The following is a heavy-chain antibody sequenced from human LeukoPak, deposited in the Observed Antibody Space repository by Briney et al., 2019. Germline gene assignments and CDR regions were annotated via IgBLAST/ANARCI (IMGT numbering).Heavy chain of an antibody. CDR3: AKDWRRGYSYGFDY. Sequence: GGSLRLSCAASGFTFSSYVMSWVRQAPGKGLEWVSVISGSGGSTYYADSVKGRFTISRDNSKNTLYLQMNSLRAEDTAVYYCAKDWRRGYSYGFDYWGQGTLVTVSS. V-gene: IGHV3-23*01. D-gene: IGHD5-18*01. J-gene: IGHJ4*02. CDR1: GFTFSSYV. CDR2: ISGSGGST.